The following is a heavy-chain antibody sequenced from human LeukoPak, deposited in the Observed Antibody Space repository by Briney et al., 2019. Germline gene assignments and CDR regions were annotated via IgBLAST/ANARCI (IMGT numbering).Heavy chain of an antibody. V-gene: IGHV1-46*01. CDR1: GYTFTSYY. CDR2: INPSGGST. J-gene: IGHJ3*02. Sequence: ASVKVSCKASGYTFTSYYMHWVRQAPGQGLEWMGLINPSGGSTSYAQKFQGRVTMTRDTSTSTVYMELSSLRSEDTAVYYCAREWTGGSTMGAAAGLDAFDIWGQGTMVTVSS. CDR3: AREWTGGSTMGAAAGLDAFDI. D-gene: IGHD6-13*01.